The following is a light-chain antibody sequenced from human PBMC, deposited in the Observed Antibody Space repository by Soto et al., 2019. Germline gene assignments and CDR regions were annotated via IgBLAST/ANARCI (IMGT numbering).Light chain of an antibody. J-gene: IGKJ4*01. CDR1: QSLLYRSNNKNY. CDR2: WAS. V-gene: IGKV4-1*01. CDR3: QQYYTAPLT. Sequence: DIVMTQSPPSLAVSLGERATINCKSSQSLLYRSNNKNYLAWDQHKTGQPPKLLIYWASTRASGVPYRFSGSGSGTDFTLTISSLQAEAVATYYCQQYYTAPLTFGGGTKVEIK.